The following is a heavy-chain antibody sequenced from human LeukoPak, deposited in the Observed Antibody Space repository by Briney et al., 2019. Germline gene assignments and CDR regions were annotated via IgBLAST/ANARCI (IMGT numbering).Heavy chain of an antibody. V-gene: IGHV4-59*12. J-gene: IGHJ5*02. D-gene: IGHD1-20*01. Sequence: SETLSLTCTVSGGSISSYYWSWIRQPPGKGLEWIGYIYYSGSTNYNPSLKSRVTISVDTSKNQFSLKLSSVTAADTAVYYCARALRRRNWTNWFDPWGQGTLVTVSS. CDR1: GGSISSYY. CDR3: ARALRRRNWTNWFDP. CDR2: IYYSGST.